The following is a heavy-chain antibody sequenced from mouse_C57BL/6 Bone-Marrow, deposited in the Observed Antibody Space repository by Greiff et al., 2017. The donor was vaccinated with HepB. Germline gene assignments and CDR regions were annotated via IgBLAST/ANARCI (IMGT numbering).Heavy chain of an antibody. CDR3: ARSGGSPETFAY. CDR2: IYPGSGST. D-gene: IGHD1-1*01. J-gene: IGHJ3*01. Sequence: QVQLQQPGAELVKPGASVKMSCKASGYTFTSYWMTWVKQRPGQGLEWIGDIYPGSGSTNYNEKFKSKATLTVDTSSSTAYMQLSSLTSEDSAVYYCARSGGSPETFAYWGQGTLVTVSA. CDR1: GYTFTSYW. V-gene: IGHV1-55*01.